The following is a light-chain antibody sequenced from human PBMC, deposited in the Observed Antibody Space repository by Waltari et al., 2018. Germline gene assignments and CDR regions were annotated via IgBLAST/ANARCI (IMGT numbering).Light chain of an antibody. J-gene: IGKJ1*01. Sequence: ETVLTQSPGTLSLSPGERATLSCRASQSVTSSHLAWYQQKPGQAPRLLIYGASSRATGNPDRFSGSGSGTDFTLTITRLEPEDFAVYYCQQYGNSPRTFGQGTEVEIK. CDR2: GAS. CDR3: QQYGNSPRT. V-gene: IGKV3-20*01. CDR1: QSVTSSH.